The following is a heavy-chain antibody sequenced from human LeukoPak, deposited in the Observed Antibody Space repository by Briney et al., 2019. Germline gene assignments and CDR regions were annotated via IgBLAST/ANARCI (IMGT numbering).Heavy chain of an antibody. CDR3: AKAGKKRGGGDFDY. CDR1: GFTFSSYA. Sequence: PGGSLRLSCAASGFTFSSYAMSWVRQAPGKGLEWVSAISGSGGSTYYADSVKGRFTISRDNSKNTLYLQMNSLRAEDTAVYYWAKAGKKRGGGDFDYWGQGTLVTVSS. V-gene: IGHV3-23*01. J-gene: IGHJ4*02. D-gene: IGHD3-16*01. CDR2: ISGSGGST.